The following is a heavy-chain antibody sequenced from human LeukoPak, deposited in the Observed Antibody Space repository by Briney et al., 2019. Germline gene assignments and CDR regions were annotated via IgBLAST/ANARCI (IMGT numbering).Heavy chain of an antibody. CDR3: ARDRSVGATYDFDY. D-gene: IGHD1-26*01. J-gene: IGHJ4*02. CDR2: INPNSGGT. V-gene: IGHV1-2*02. CDR1: GYTFTGYY. Sequence: GASVKVSCKASGYTFTGYYMHWVRQAPGQGLEWMGWINPNSGGTNYAQKFQGRVTMTRDTSISTAYMELSRLRSDDTAVYYCARDRSVGATYDFDYWGQGTLLTVSS.